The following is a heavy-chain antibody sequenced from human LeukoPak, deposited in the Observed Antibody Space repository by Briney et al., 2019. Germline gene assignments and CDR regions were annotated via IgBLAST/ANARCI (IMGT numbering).Heavy chain of an antibody. CDR3: AKDIWDGYSSGGFGY. J-gene: IGHJ4*02. V-gene: IGHV3-9*01. Sequence: GRSLRLSCAASGFTFDDYAMHWVRQAPGKGLEWVSGISWNSGSIGYADSVKGRFTISRDNAKNSLYLQMNSLRAEDTALYYCAKDIWDGYSSGGFGYWGQGTLVTVSS. D-gene: IGHD6-19*01. CDR2: ISWNSGSI. CDR1: GFTFDDYA.